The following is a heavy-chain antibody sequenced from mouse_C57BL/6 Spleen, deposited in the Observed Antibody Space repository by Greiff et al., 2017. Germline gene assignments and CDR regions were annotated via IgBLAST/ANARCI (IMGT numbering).Heavy chain of an antibody. V-gene: IGHV14-2*01. CDR2: IDPEDGGT. D-gene: IGHD1-1*01. J-gene: IGHJ1*03. CDR1: GFNIKDYY. CDR3: ARGSSYYCAQLGYFDV. Sequence: EVQLQQSGAELVKPGASVKLSCTASGFNIKDYYMHWVKQRTEQGLEWIGRIDPEDGGTKYAPKFQGKATITADTSSNTAYLQLSSLTSEDTAVYYCARGSSYYCAQLGYFDVWGTGTTVTVSS.